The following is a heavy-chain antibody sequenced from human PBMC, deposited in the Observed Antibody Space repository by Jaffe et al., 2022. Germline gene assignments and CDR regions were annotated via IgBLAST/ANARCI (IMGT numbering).Heavy chain of an antibody. V-gene: IGHV3-23*01. J-gene: IGHJ4*02. CDR2: ISGSGGST. CDR3: AKDGTDKFAVHLSPVDY. D-gene: IGHD1-1*01. CDR1: GFTFSSYA. Sequence: EVQLLESGGGLVQPGGSLRLSCAASGFTFSSYAMSWVRQAPGKGLEWVSAISGSGGSTYYADSVKGRFTISRDNSKNTLYLQMNSLRAEDTAVYYCAKDGTDKFAVHLSPVDYWGQGTLVTVSS.